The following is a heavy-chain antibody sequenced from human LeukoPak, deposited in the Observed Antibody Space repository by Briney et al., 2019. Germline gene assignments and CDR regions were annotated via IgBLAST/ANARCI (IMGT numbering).Heavy chain of an antibody. V-gene: IGHV4-38-2*02. Sequence: SETLSLTCTVSGFSISSAYYWGWIRQPPGKGLEWIGSIYHSGSTYYNPSLKSRVTISIDTSKNQFSLKLSSVTAADTATYYCARHPHCISTSCYSHHYYYYYYVDVWGNGTTVTVSS. D-gene: IGHD2-15*01. J-gene: IGHJ6*03. CDR1: GFSISSAYY. CDR3: ARHPHCISTSCYSHHYYYYYYVDV. CDR2: IYHSGST.